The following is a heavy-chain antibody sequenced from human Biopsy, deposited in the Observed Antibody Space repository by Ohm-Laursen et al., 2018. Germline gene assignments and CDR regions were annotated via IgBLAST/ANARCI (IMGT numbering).Heavy chain of an antibody. Sequence: ASVKVSCKASGYTFTDYDIIWVRQATGQGPEWMGWMNPKSGKTGYEQKFRGRVTMTSDTSISTAYMELSSLGSEDTAAYYCARAVANQLGSEYWGQGTLVTVSS. D-gene: IGHD1-1*01. V-gene: IGHV1-8*01. CDR3: ARAVANQLGSEY. CDR2: MNPKSGKT. CDR1: GYTFTDYD. J-gene: IGHJ4*02.